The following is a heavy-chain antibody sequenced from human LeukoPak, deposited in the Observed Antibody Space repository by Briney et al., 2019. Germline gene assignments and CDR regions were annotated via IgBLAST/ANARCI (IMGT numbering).Heavy chain of an antibody. J-gene: IGHJ4*02. CDR1: AYTFSSYA. CDR2: ITRFTGTT. V-gene: IGHV3-23*01. D-gene: IGHD6-13*01. Sequence: PGRSLRLSCAASAYTFSSYAMHWVRQAPGKGLEWVSTITRFTGTTYYADSVKGRFTISRGDSNNTLYLQMNSLRAGDTAVYYCASSSGRFSSWYGDMGYWGQGTLVTVSS. CDR3: ASSSGRFSSWYGDMGY.